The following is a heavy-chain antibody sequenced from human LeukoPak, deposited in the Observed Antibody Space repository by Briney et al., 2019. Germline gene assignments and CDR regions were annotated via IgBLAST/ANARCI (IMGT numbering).Heavy chain of an antibody. J-gene: IGHJ1*01. D-gene: IGHD2-2*01. CDR2: IYYSGST. CDR1: GGSISSYY. CDR3: ARDSHPPKYCSSTSCYEYFQH. V-gene: IGHV4-59*01. Sequence: SETLSLTCTVSGGSISSYYWSWIRQPPGKGLEWIGYIYYSGSTNYNPSLKSRVTISVDTSKNQFSLKLSSVTAADTAVYYCARDSHPPKYCSSTSCYEYFQHWGQGTLVTVSS.